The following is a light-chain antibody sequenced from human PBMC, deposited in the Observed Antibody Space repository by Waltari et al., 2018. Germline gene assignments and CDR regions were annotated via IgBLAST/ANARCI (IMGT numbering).Light chain of an antibody. Sequence: QSVLTQPPSATGSPGQSVTISCTGTNSDVGAYNYVSWYQQHPGKVPKLLIYEVTKRPSGVPDRFSGSKSDNTASLTVSGLQADDEADYYCSSYAHNNHFVFGTGTKVTVL. CDR2: EVT. J-gene: IGLJ1*01. V-gene: IGLV2-8*01. CDR1: NSDVGAYNY. CDR3: SSYAHNNHFV.